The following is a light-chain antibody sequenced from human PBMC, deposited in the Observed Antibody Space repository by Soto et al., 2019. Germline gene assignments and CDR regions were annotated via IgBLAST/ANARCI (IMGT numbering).Light chain of an antibody. Sequence: VMTQSPATLFVSPGERAALSCRASQSVSSNLAWYQQKPGQAPRLLIYHASTRATAVPARFTASGSGTEFTLTISSLQSEDFAVYYCQQYNNWPRTFGQGTKVDNK. CDR2: HAS. V-gene: IGKV3-15*01. CDR1: QSVSSN. CDR3: QQYNNWPRT. J-gene: IGKJ1*01.